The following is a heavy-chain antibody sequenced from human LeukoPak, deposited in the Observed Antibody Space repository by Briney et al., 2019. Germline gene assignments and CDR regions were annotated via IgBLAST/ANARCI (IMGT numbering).Heavy chain of an antibody. Sequence: GGFLRLSCAASGFTVSSNYMSWVRQAPVKGLEWVSVIYSGGSTYYADSVKGRFTISRDNSKNTLYLQMNSLRAEDTAVYYCARGLARYFDWLLTPLFGYWGQGTLVTVSS. CDR3: ARGLARYFDWLLTPLFGY. CDR1: GFTVSSNY. CDR2: IYSGGST. J-gene: IGHJ4*02. V-gene: IGHV3-66*01. D-gene: IGHD3-9*01.